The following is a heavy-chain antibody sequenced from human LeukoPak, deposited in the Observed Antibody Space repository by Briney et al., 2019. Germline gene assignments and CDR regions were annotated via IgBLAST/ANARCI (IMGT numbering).Heavy chain of an antibody. CDR1: GFAFSSDA. CDR3: AKSPHWNPYYFDY. J-gene: IGHJ4*02. CDR2: IDVSGDST. Sequence: GGSLRLSCAASGFAFSSDAMTWVRQTPGKGLEWVSTIDVSGDSTHYADSVKGRFTISRDNSKNTLYLQVNSLRAEDTAVYYCAKSPHWNPYYFDYWGQGTLVTVSS. D-gene: IGHD1-1*01. V-gene: IGHV3-23*01.